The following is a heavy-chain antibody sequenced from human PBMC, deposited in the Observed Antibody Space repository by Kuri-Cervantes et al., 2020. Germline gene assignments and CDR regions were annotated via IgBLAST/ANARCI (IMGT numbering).Heavy chain of an antibody. J-gene: IGHJ4*02. Sequence: SLKISCAASGFTFDDYAMHWVRQAPGKGLEWVSGISWNSGSIGYADSVKGRFTISRDNAKNSLYLQMNSLRAEDTAVYYCARDRYSYGDYWGQGTLVTVSS. V-gene: IGHV3-9*01. CDR3: ARDRYSYGDY. CDR2: ISWNSGSI. D-gene: IGHD5-18*01. CDR1: GFTFDDYA.